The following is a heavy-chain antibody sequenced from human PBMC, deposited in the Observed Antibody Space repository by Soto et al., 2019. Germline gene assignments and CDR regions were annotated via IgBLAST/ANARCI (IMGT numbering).Heavy chain of an antibody. CDR2: IWYDENKK. CDR3: ARDTDTSSHYSRFDP. CDR1: GFTFRNYG. J-gene: IGHJ5*02. V-gene: IGHV3-33*01. Sequence: QVQLVESGGGVVQPGRSLRLSCAASGFTFRNYGIHWVRQAPGKGLEWVAVIWYDENKKYYADSGKGRFTISRDNSKNTLYLQMNRLRDEDTAVYYCARDTDTSSHYSRFDPWGQGTLVTVSS. D-gene: IGHD3-22*01.